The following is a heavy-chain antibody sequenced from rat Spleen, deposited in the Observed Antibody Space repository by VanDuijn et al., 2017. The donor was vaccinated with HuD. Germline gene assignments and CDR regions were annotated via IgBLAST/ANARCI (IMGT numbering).Heavy chain of an antibody. Sequence: EVQLVASGGGLVQPGRSMTLSCAASGCTFSDFYMAWVRQSPTKGLEWVASIRSGGGSTYYRDSVKGRFTISRDNAKSTLFLQMDSLRSEDTANYYCARQITTRDYFDYWGQGVMVTVSS. V-gene: IGHV5-25*01. J-gene: IGHJ2*01. D-gene: IGHD1-10*01. CDR2: IRSGGGST. CDR3: ARQITTRDYFDY. CDR1: GCTFSDFY.